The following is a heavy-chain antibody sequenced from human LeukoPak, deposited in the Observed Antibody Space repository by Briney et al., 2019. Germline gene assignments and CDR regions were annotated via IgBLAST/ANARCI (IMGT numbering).Heavy chain of an antibody. D-gene: IGHD3-10*01. CDR3: ARVVRELHLLDY. V-gene: IGHV1-8*01. CDR1: GYTFTSYD. Sequence: ASVKVSCKASGYTFTSYDINWVRQATGQGLEWMGWMNPNSGNTDYAQKFQGRVTMTRNTSISTAYMELSSLRSEDTAVYYCARVVRELHLLDYWGQGTLVTVSS. J-gene: IGHJ4*02. CDR2: MNPNSGNT.